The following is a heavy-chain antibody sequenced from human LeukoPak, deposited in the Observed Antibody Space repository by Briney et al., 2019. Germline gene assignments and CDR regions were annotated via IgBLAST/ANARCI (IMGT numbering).Heavy chain of an antibody. CDR2: INPNSGDT. CDR3: ATLRLSTGLWWFFDL. J-gene: IGHJ2*01. V-gene: IGHV1-2*02. Sequence: GASVKVSCKASGYTFNAYYLHWVRQAPGQGLEWMGWINPNSGDTKYAQKFQGRVTMTGDTSISTAYMELSRLRFDDTAVYYCATLRLSTGLWWFFDLWGRGTLVTVSS. CDR1: GYTFNAYY. D-gene: IGHD2-8*02.